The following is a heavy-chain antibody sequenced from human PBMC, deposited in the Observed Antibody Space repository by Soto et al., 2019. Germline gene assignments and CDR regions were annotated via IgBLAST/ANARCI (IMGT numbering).Heavy chain of an antibody. Sequence: QVQLVQSGAEVMKPGASVKVSCKASGYTFTSYSVHWVRQAPGQGLEWMGIINPSGGRTTYAQTFHGRVPMTRDTSTTTVYMHLSSLRSEDTDVYFCARSEENCISGSCYYKNAGDYWGQGTLVTGSS. CDR2: INPSGGRT. V-gene: IGHV1-46*01. D-gene: IGHD2-15*01. J-gene: IGHJ4*02. CDR3: ARSEENCISGSCYYKNAGDY. CDR1: GYTFTSYS.